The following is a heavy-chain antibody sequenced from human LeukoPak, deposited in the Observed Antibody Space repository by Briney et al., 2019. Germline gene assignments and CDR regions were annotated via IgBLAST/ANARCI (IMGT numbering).Heavy chain of an antibody. CDR3: ASSSITMVRGGSTFDY. D-gene: IGHD3-10*01. V-gene: IGHV4-61*02. CDR1: GDSISSGDYY. J-gene: IGHJ4*02. Sequence: SETLSLTCTVSGDSISSGDYYWSWIRQPAGKGLEWIGRISSSGSTNYNPSLKSRVTISVDTSKNQFSLKLSSVTAADTAVYYCASSSITMVRGGSTFDYWGQGTLVTVSS. CDR2: ISSSGST.